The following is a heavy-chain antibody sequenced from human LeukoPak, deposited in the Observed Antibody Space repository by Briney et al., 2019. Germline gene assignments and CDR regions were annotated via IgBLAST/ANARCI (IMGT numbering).Heavy chain of an antibody. V-gene: IGHV4-39*01. CDR1: GGSISSSSYY. CDR2: IYYSGST. J-gene: IGHJ6*03. CDR3: ARQSAIFALHSCYMDV. Sequence: PSETLSLTCTVSGGSISSSSYYWGWIRQPPGKGLEWSGSIYYSGSTYYNPSLKSRVTISVDTSKNQFSLKLSSVTAADTAVYYCARQSAIFALHSCYMDVWGKGTTVTVSS. D-gene: IGHD3-3*01.